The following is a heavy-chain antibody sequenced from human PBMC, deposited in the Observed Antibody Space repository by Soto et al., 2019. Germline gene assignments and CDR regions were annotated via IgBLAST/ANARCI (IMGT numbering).Heavy chain of an antibody. V-gene: IGHV3-30*18. J-gene: IGHJ6*02. CDR2: ISYDGSNK. Sequence: PGGSLRLSCAASGFTFSSYGMHWVRQAPGKGLEWVAVISYDGSNKYYADSVKGRFTISRDNSKNTLYLQMNSLRAEDTAVYYCAKDMVPAAAWGYYYYYGMDVWGQGTTVTVSS. CDR3: AKDMVPAAAWGYYYYYGMDV. CDR1: GFTFSSYG. D-gene: IGHD6-13*01.